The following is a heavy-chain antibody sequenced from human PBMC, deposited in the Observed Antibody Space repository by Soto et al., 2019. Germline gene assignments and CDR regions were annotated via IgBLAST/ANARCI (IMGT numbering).Heavy chain of an antibody. CDR2: ISGSGDST. D-gene: IGHD1-26*01. CDR1: GFTFSSYA. J-gene: IGHJ4*02. V-gene: IGHV3-23*01. Sequence: EVQLLESGGGLVQPGGSLRLSCAASGFTFSSYAMSWVRQAPGKGLEWVSVISGSGDSTYYADSVKGRFTISRDNSKITLYLQMNSLRAEDTAVYYCARRGSGSYYDYWGQGTVVTVSS. CDR3: ARRGSGSYYDY.